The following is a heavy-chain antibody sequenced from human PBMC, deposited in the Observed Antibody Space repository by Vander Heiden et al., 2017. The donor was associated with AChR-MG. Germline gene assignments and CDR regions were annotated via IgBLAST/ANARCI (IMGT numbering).Heavy chain of an antibody. CDR1: GDSITRGDYY. D-gene: IGHD4-17*01. J-gene: IGHJ4*02. Sequence: QVQLKASGPGLVKPSQTLSLTCSVSGDSITRGDYYWSWLRQPPGKGLEYIGYIYYSGTTYYSPSLKSQVTFSLDTSKNQFSLTLRSVTAADTAVYYCAVITDYGDHLFDYWGQGTLVTVST. CDR2: IYYSGTT. V-gene: IGHV4-30-4*01. CDR3: AVITDYGDHLFDY.